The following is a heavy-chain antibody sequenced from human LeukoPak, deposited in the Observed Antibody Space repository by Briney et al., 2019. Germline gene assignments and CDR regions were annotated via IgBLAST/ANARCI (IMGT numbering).Heavy chain of an antibody. D-gene: IGHD1-26*01. CDR2: IRYDGSNK. CDR3: ARGTLVGASPWEQPYFDY. CDR1: GFTFSSYG. V-gene: IGHV3-30*02. J-gene: IGHJ4*02. Sequence: GGSLRLSCAASGFTFSSYGMHWVRQAPGKGLEWVAFIRYDGSNKYYADSVKGRFTISRDNAKNSLYLQMNSLRAEDTAVYYCARGTLVGASPWEQPYFDYWGQGTLVTVSS.